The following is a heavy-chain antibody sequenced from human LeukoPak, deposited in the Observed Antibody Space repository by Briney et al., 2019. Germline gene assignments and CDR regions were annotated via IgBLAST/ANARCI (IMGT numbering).Heavy chain of an antibody. D-gene: IGHD2-2*01. Sequence: SETLSLTCAVYGGSFSGYYWSWIRQPPGKGLEWIGEINHSGSTNYNPSLKSRVTISVDTSKNQFSLKLSSVTAADTAVYYCARMPRGVFNIWGKGKMVTVFS. V-gene: IGHV4-34*01. J-gene: IGHJ3*02. CDR2: INHSGST. CDR3: ARMPRGVFNI. CDR1: GGSFSGYY.